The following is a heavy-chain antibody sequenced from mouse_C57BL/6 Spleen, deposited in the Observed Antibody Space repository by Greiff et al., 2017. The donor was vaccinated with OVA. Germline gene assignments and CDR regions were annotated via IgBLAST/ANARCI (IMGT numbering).Heavy chain of an antibody. Sequence: VQRVESGAELARPGASVKMSCKASGYTFTSYTMHWVKQRPGQGLEWIGYINPSSGYTKYNQKVKDKATLTADESSSTAYMQLSSLTSEDSAVYYCARSGPYYFDDWGKGTTLTVSS. CDR2: INPSSGYT. V-gene: IGHV1-4*01. CDR1: GYTFTSYT. J-gene: IGHJ2*01. D-gene: IGHD4-1*01. CDR3: ARSGPYYFDD.